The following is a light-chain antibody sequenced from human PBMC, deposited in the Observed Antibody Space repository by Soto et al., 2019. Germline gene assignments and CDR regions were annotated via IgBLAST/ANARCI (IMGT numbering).Light chain of an antibody. CDR1: QGVSKS. CDR3: QQYEDLPLT. CDR2: DAS. Sequence: DNPMTQSPSSLSASVGERVTLTCQASQGVSKSLNWYQLKPGKAPRLLIFDASSVETGVPSRFSGSGSGTHFTFTIDSLQAEDLATYYCQQYEDLPLTFGGGTTVEI. J-gene: IGKJ4*01. V-gene: IGKV1-33*01.